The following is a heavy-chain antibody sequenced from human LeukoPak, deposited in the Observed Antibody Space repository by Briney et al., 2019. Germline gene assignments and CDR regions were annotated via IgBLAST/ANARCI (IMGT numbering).Heavy chain of an antibody. J-gene: IGHJ4*02. CDR1: GGSISSYY. V-gene: IGHV4-59*01. D-gene: IGHD3-10*01. CDR2: IYYSGST. CDR3: ARYYGSGNYYMN. Sequence: PSETLSLTCTVSGGSISSYYWSWIRQPPGKGLEWIGYIYYSGSTNYNPSLKSRVTISVDTSKNQFSLKLSSVTAADTAVYYCARYYGSGNYYMNWGQGTLVTVSS.